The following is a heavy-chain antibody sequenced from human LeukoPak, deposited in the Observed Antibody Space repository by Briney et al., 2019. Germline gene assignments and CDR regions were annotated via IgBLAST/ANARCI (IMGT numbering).Heavy chain of an antibody. Sequence: PGGSLRLSCAGSGFTFDGYAIDWDRQAPGKGLEWVSGISWNSGTIGFADSVKGRITISRDNAKNSLYLQIDSLRAEDTALYYRTKDTQSGYDYQAFDYWGQGTLVTVSS. D-gene: IGHD5-12*01. V-gene: IGHV3-9*01. J-gene: IGHJ4*02. CDR2: ISWNSGTI. CDR3: TKDTQSGYDYQAFDY. CDR1: GFTFDGYA.